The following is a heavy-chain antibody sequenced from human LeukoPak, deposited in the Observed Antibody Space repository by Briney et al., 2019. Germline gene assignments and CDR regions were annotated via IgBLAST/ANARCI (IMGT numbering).Heavy chain of an antibody. CDR2: ISSPADTI. CDR1: GLTFRTYV. CDR3: ARAPSHRGFDY. V-gene: IGHV3-23*01. Sequence: GGSLRLSCTASGLTFRTYVMAWVRQTPGKGLEWVSVISSPADTIYYADFVRGRFTISRDNSKYTLYLHLNSLRVDDTAVYYCARAPSHRGFDYWGQGTLVTVSS. J-gene: IGHJ4*02.